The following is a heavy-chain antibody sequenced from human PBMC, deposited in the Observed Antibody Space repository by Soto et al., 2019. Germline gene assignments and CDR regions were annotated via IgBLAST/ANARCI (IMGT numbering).Heavy chain of an antibody. D-gene: IGHD2-2*01. V-gene: IGHV1-69*13. CDR2: IIPIFGTA. CDR1: GGTFSSYA. J-gene: IGHJ4*02. Sequence: SVKVSCKASGGTFSSYAISWVRQAPGQGLEWMGGIIPIFGTANYAQKFQGRVTITADESTSTAYMELSSLRSEDTAVYYCARDRRDCSSTSCYGEFDYWGQGTLVTVSS. CDR3: ARDRRDCSSTSCYGEFDY.